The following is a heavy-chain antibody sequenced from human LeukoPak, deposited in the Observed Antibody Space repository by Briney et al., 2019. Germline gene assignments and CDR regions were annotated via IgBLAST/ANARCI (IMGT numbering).Heavy chain of an antibody. CDR3: ARGSGYDYDFDY. Sequence: ASVTVSFKASGYTFTGYYMHWVRQAPGQGLEWMGWINPNSGGTNYAQKFQGRVTMTRDTSISTAYMELSRLRSDDTAVYYCARGSGYDYDFDYWGQGTLVTVSS. J-gene: IGHJ4*02. CDR1: GYTFTGYY. CDR2: INPNSGGT. D-gene: IGHD5-12*01. V-gene: IGHV1-2*02.